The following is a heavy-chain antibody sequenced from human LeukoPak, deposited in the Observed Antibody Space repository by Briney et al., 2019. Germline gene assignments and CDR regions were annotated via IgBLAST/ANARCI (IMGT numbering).Heavy chain of an antibody. Sequence: GGSLRLSCAASGFTFSNYAMNWVRQAPGKGLEWVSGISGNGGSTYYADSVKGRFTISRDNSKTTLYVQMNSLRAEDTAIYYCALVTTDRPFDYWGQGTLVTVSS. CDR2: ISGNGGST. J-gene: IGHJ4*02. V-gene: IGHV3-23*01. CDR1: GFTFSNYA. D-gene: IGHD4-17*01. CDR3: ALVTTDRPFDY.